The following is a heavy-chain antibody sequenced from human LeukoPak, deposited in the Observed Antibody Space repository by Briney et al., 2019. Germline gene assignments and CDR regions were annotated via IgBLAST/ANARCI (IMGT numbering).Heavy chain of an antibody. CDR3: ARRPYWHFDL. J-gene: IGHJ2*01. V-gene: IGHV4-30-2*01. Sequence: KSSETLSLTCAVSGGSINSGGYSWSWIRQPPGKGLEWMGYIYHSGSTYYNPSLKSRVTMSVDRSKNHFSLKLNSVTAADTAVYYCARRPYWHFDLWGRGTLVTVSS. CDR1: GGSINSGGYS. CDR2: IYHSGST. D-gene: IGHD6-6*01.